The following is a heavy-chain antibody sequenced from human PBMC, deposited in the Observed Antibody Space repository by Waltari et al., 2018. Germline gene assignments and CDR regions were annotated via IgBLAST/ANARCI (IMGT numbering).Heavy chain of an antibody. J-gene: IGHJ4*02. V-gene: IGHV3-23*04. Sequence: EVQLVESGGGLVQPGGSLRLSCAASGFTFSSYAMSWVRPAPGKGLEWVSAISGSGGSTYYADSVKGRFTISRDNSKNTLYLQMNSLRAEDTAVYYCAKDGGEDDFWSGYSYFDYWGQGTLVTVSS. D-gene: IGHD3-3*01. CDR2: ISGSGGST. CDR1: GFTFSSYA. CDR3: AKDGGEDDFWSGYSYFDY.